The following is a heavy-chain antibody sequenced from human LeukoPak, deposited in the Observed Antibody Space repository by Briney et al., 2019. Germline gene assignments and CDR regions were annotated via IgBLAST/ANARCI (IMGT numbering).Heavy chain of an antibody. D-gene: IGHD3-22*01. J-gene: IGHJ4*02. V-gene: IGHV3-23*01. CDR1: GFSFSSYA. Sequence: GGSLRLSCAASGFSFSSYAMSWVRQAPGKGLEWVSGFSGSGGSTYYADSVKGRFTISRDNSKNTIYLQMNSLRAEDTAIYYCAKRSSTSSGYFDFWGRGTLVTVSS. CDR2: FSGSGGST. CDR3: AKRSSTSSGYFDF.